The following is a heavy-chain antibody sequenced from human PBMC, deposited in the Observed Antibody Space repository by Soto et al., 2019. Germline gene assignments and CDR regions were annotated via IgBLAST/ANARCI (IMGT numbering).Heavy chain of an antibody. V-gene: IGHV1-69*13. CDR1: GGTFSSYA. CDR3: ARGSRRGVRFLEWLLSDY. CDR2: IIPIFGTA. Sequence: ASVKVSCKASGGTFSSYAISWVRQAPGQGLEWMGGIIPIFGTANYAQKFQGRVTITADESTSTAYMELSSLRSEDTAVYYCARGSRRGVRFLEWLLSDYWGQGTLVTVSS. D-gene: IGHD3-3*01. J-gene: IGHJ4*02.